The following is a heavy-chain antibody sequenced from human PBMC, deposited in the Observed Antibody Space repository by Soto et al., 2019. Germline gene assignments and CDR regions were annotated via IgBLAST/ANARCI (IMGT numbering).Heavy chain of an antibody. Sequence: PSETLSLTCTVSGGSISSYYWSWIRQPPGKGLEWIGYIYYSGSTNYNPSLKSRVTISVDTSKNQFSLKLSSVTAADTAVYYCARLEWWLNWFDPWGQGTLVTVSS. CDR3: ARLEWWLNWFDP. V-gene: IGHV4-59*08. D-gene: IGHD2-8*01. CDR2: IYYSGST. J-gene: IGHJ5*02. CDR1: GGSISSYY.